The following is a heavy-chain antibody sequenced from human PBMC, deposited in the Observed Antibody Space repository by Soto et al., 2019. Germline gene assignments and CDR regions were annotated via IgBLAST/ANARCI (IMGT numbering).Heavy chain of an antibody. Sequence: SETLSLTCTVSGGSISSYYWSWIRQPPGKGLEWIGYIYYSGSTNYNPSLKSRVTISVDTSKNQFSLKLGSVTAADTAVYYCAREGGAARTPDYWGPGTLVTVSS. CDR1: GGSISSYY. CDR3: AREGGAARTPDY. V-gene: IGHV4-59*01. CDR2: IYYSGST. D-gene: IGHD6-6*01. J-gene: IGHJ4*02.